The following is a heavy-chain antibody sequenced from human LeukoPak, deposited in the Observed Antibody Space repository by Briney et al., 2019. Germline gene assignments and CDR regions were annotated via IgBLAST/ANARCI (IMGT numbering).Heavy chain of an antibody. CDR2: MNPNSGNT. Sequence: ASVKVSCKASGYTFTSYDINWVRQATGQGLEWMGWMNPNSGNTGYAQKFQGRVTITRNTSISTAYMELRSLRSEDTAVYYCARTLRVRGVLTLGYWGQGTLVTVSS. CDR3: ARTLRVRGVLTLGY. V-gene: IGHV1-8*03. CDR1: GYTFTSYD. D-gene: IGHD3-10*01. J-gene: IGHJ4*02.